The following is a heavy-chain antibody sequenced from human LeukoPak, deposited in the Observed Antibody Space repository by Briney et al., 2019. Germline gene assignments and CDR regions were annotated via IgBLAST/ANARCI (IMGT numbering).Heavy chain of an antibody. CDR3: ARCSGVFGSSGY. CDR1: GFTFSSYS. D-gene: IGHD6-6*01. CDR2: ISSGTGSYI. Sequence: KPGGSLRLSCVASGFTFSSYSMNWVRQAPGKGLEWVSTISSGTGSYIYYADSVRGGFTISRDNAKNPLYLQMNSLRAEDTAFYYCARCSGVFGSSGYWGQGTLVTVSS. J-gene: IGHJ4*02. V-gene: IGHV3-21*01.